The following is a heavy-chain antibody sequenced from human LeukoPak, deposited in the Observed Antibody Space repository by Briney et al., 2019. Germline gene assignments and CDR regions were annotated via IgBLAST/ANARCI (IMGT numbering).Heavy chain of an antibody. CDR3: ARALGGSGWYSSWFDP. V-gene: IGHV1-2*02. Sequence: ASVKVSCKASGYTFTGYYMHWVRQAPGQGLEWMGWINPNSGGTSYAQKFQGRVTMTRDTSISTAYMELSRLRSDDTAVYYCARALGGSGWYSSWFDPWGQGTLVTVSS. D-gene: IGHD6-19*01. CDR2: INPNSGGT. CDR1: GYTFTGYY. J-gene: IGHJ5*02.